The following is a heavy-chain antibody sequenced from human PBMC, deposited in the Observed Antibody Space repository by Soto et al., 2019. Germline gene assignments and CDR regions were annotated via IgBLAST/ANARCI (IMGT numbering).Heavy chain of an antibody. CDR1: GGSISSYY. D-gene: IGHD6-19*01. CDR3: ARDLGRAVAGYYYGMDV. Sequence: SETLSLTCTVSGGSISSYYWSWIRQPPGKGLEWIGYIYYSGSTNYNPSLKSRVTISVDTSKNQFSLKLSSVTAADTAVYYCARDLGRAVAGYYYGMDVWGQGNTVTVSS. J-gene: IGHJ6*02. CDR2: IYYSGST. V-gene: IGHV4-59*01.